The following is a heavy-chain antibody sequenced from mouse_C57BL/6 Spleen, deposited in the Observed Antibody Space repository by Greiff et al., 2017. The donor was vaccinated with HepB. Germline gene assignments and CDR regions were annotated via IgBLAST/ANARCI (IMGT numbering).Heavy chain of an antibody. CDR3: AREGITTVPFAY. V-gene: IGHV1-80*01. Sequence: VQLQQSGAELVKPGASVKISCKASGYAFSSYWMNWVKQRPGKGLEWIGQIYPGDGDTNYNGKFKGKATLTADKSSSTAYMQLSSLTSEDSAVYFCAREGITTVPFAYWGQGTLVTVSA. CDR1: GYAFSSYW. CDR2: IYPGDGDT. D-gene: IGHD1-1*01. J-gene: IGHJ3*01.